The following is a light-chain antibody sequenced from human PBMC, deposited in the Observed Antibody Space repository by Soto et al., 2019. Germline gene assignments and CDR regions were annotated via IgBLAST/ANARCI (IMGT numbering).Light chain of an antibody. CDR2: GAS. Sequence: EIVLTQSPGTLSLSPGERATLSCRASQSVSSSYLAWYQQRPGQAPRLLIYGASSRAAGIPDRFSGSGSGTDFALTIARLEPEAFAVYYCQQYDSSPSFGPGTKVDIK. J-gene: IGKJ3*01. V-gene: IGKV3-20*01. CDR1: QSVSSSY. CDR3: QQYDSSPS.